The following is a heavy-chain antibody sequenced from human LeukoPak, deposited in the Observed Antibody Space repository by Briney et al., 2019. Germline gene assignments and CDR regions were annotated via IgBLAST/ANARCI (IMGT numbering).Heavy chain of an antibody. J-gene: IGHJ5*02. CDR1: GLTFSSHA. D-gene: IGHD3-16*01. CDR3: AKDYLYDYVS. Sequence: GGSLRLSCAASGLTFSSHAMTWVRQAPGKGLEWVSALSGSGGVTYYADSVKGRFTISRDNSKNTLYLQMNSLRVEDTAVYYCAKDYLYDYVSWGQGTLVAVSS. CDR2: LSGSGGVT. V-gene: IGHV3-23*01.